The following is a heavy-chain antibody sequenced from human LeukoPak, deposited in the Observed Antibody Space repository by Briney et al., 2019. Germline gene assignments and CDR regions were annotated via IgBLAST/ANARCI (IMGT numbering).Heavy chain of an antibody. Sequence: SETLSLTCTVSGRFISSGDYYWSWIRQPRGKGLEWIGYIFYSGSTYYNPSLKSRVTISVDTSKNQFSLKLSSVTAADTAVYYWARWIDYWGQGTLVIVSS. CDR3: ARWIDY. V-gene: IGHV4-30-4*01. CDR2: IFYSGST. J-gene: IGHJ4*02. CDR1: GRFISSGDYY.